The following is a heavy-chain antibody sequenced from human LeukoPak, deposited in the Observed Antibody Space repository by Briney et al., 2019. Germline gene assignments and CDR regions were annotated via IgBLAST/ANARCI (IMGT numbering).Heavy chain of an antibody. J-gene: IGHJ4*02. Sequence: SETLSLTCAVYGGSFSGYYWSWIRQPPGKGLEWIGEINHSGSTNYNPSLKSRVTISVDTSKNQFSLKLSSVTAADTAVYYCTRGXYITIFGVVIRAPYYFDYWGQGXLVTVS. CDR2: INHSGST. V-gene: IGHV4-34*01. D-gene: IGHD3-3*01. CDR3: TRGXYITIFGVVIRAPYYFDY. CDR1: GGSFSGYY.